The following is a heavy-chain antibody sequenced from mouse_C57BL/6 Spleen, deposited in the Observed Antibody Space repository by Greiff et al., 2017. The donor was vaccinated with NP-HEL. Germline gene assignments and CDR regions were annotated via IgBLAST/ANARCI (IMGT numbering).Heavy chain of an antibody. CDR1: GFSLTSYG. CDR2: IWRGGST. D-gene: IGHD1-1*01. V-gene: IGHV2-5*01. CDR3: AKMGGSSPYYFDY. J-gene: IGHJ2*01. Sequence: VQLQQSGPGLVQPSQSLSITCTVSGFSLTSYGVHWVRQSPGKGLEWLGVIWRGGSTDYNAAFMSRLSITKDNSKSQVFFKMNSLQADDTAIYYCAKMGGSSPYYFDYWGQGTTLTVSS.